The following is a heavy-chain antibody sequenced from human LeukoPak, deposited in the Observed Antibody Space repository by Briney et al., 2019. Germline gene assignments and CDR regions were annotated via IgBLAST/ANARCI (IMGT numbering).Heavy chain of an antibody. CDR1: GYTFSNYY. CDR3: ARDRPDIVLMEDYGMDV. J-gene: IGHJ6*02. CDR2: INPNSGGT. D-gene: IGHD2-8*01. V-gene: IGHV1-2*02. Sequence: ASVKVSCKASGYTFSNYYIHWVRQAPGQGLEWMGWINPNSGGTNYAQKFQGRVTMTRDTSISTAYMELSRLRSDDTAVYYCARDRPDIVLMEDYGMDVWGQGTTVTVSS.